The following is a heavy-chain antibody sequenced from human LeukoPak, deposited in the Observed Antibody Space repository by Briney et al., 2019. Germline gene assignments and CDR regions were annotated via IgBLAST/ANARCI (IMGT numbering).Heavy chain of an antibody. V-gene: IGHV1-46*01. CDR1: GGTFSSYA. Sequence: ASVKVSCKASGGTFSSYAISWVRQAPGQGLEWMGIINPSGGSTSYAQKFQGGVTMTRDTPTSTVYMEMSSLRSEDTAVYYCAREREVARQYIYYYYGMDVWGQGTTVTVSS. D-gene: IGHD5-12*01. CDR2: INPSGGST. CDR3: AREREVARQYIYYYYGMDV. J-gene: IGHJ6*02.